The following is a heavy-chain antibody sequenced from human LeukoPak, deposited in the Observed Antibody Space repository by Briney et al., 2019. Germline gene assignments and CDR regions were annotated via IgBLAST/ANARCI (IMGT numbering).Heavy chain of an antibody. V-gene: IGHV3-30*18. CDR3: AKDRPVGAIYGSGKLPEPFDY. CDR1: GFTFSSYG. J-gene: IGHJ4*02. CDR2: ISYDGSNK. D-gene: IGHD3-10*01. Sequence: GGSLRLSCAASGFTFSSYGMHWVRQAPGKGLEWVAVISYDGSNKYYADSVKGRFTISRDNSKNTLYLQMNSLRAEDTAVYYCAKDRPVGAIYGSGKLPEPFDYWGQGTLVTVSS.